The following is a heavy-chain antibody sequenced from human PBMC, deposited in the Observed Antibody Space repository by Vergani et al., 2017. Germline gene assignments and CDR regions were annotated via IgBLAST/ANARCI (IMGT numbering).Heavy chain of an antibody. CDR2: FDPQNLEI. CDR3: ASPLEPGGATLPFAAFDI. CDR1: GYSLPELS. Sequence: QVQLEQSGAEVKKPGASVKVSCKVSGYSLPELSLQWVRQAPGKGLEGMGGFDPQNLEINYSQKFQGRVSMTQDSSTDTAYMQLSSLRSEDTGVYYCASPLEPGGATLPFAAFDIWAQGTMVLVSS. V-gene: IGHV1-24*01. D-gene: IGHD2/OR15-2a*01. J-gene: IGHJ3*02.